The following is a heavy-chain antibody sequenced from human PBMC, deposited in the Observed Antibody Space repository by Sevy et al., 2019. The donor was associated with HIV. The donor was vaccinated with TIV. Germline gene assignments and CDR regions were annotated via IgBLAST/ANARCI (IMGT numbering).Heavy chain of an antibody. Sequence: GGSLRLSCAASGFTVSSNYMSWVRQAPGKGLEWVSVIYSGGSTYYADSVKGGFTISTDNSKNTQYIQMNSMRAEETDESYCESDGPDTAMANTGRYSYYGMDVWGQGTTVTVSS. V-gene: IGHV3-53*01. J-gene: IGHJ6*02. CDR1: GFTVSSNY. CDR3: ESDGPDTAMANTGRYSYYGMDV. CDR2: IYSGGST. D-gene: IGHD5-18*01.